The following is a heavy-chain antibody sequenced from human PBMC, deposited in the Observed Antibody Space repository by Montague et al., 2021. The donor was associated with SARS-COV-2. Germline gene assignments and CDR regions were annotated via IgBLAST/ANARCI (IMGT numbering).Heavy chain of an antibody. D-gene: IGHD3-9*01. CDR3: AHLIRYYDIFTGIPFDY. J-gene: IGHJ4*02. CDR1: GFSFSTPNVG. Sequence: PALVKPTQTLTLTCTFSGFSFSTPNVGVAWIRQPPGKALEWLALIYSNDDKRYSPSLQSRLTITKDTSKNQVVLSLTNVDPVDTATYYCAHLIRYYDIFTGIPFDYWGQGTQVTVSS. CDR2: IYSNDDK. V-gene: IGHV2-5*01.